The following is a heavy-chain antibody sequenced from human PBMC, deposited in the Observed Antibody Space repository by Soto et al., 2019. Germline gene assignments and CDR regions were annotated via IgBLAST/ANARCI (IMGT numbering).Heavy chain of an antibody. V-gene: IGHV3-23*01. CDR1: GFSFSSYA. D-gene: IGHD3-22*01. CDR2: ITTRGGRT. J-gene: IGHJ4*02. CDR3: AKEYYYDPSGPYSDLYFDS. Sequence: GGSLRLSCAASGFSFSSYAISWVRQAPSQGLEWVSSITTRGGRTYYADSVRGRFTISRDNFANALYLEMNSLRAEDTAIYYCAKEYYYDPSGPYSDLYFDSWGQGTLVTVSS.